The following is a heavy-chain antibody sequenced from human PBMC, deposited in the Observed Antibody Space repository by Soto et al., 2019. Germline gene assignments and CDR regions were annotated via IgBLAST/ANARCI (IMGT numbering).Heavy chain of an antibody. V-gene: IGHV2-5*02. J-gene: IGHJ6*02. CDR1: GFSLSTSGVG. Sequence: ESGPTLVNPTQTLTLTCTFSGFSLSTSGVGVGWIRQPPGKALEWLALIYWDDDKRYSPSLKSRLTITKDTSKNQVVLTMTNMDPVDTATYYCAHRRQAVADYYYYYGMDVWGQGTTVTV. CDR2: IYWDDDK. D-gene: IGHD6-19*01. CDR3: AHRRQAVADYYYYYGMDV.